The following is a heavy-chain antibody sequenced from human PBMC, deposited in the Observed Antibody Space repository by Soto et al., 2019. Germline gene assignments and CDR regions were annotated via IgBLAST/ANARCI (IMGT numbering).Heavy chain of an antibody. CDR3: ASGVAAAGLIDY. V-gene: IGHV4-34*01. D-gene: IGHD6-13*01. J-gene: IGHJ4*02. Sequence: SETLSLTCAVYGGSFSGYYWSWFRQPPGKGLEWIGEINHSGSTNYNPSLKSRVTISVDTSKNQFSLKLSSVTAADTAVYYCASGVAAAGLIDYWGQGTLVTVSS. CDR2: INHSGST. CDR1: GGSFSGYY.